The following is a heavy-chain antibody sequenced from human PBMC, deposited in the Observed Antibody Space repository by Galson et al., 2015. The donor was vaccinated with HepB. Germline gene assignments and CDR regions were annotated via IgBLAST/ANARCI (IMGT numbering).Heavy chain of an antibody. CDR2: MNPNSGNT. CDR3: ASALSSYCSSTSCYLGLWDYYYGMDV. CDR1: GYTFTSYD. D-gene: IGHD2-2*01. J-gene: IGHJ6*02. V-gene: IGHV1-8*01. Sequence: SVKVSCKASGYTFTSYDINWVRQATGQGLEWMGWMNPNSGNTGYAQKFQSRVTMTRNTSISTAYMELSSLRSEDTAVYYCASALSSYCSSTSCYLGLWDYYYGMDVWGQGTTVTVSS.